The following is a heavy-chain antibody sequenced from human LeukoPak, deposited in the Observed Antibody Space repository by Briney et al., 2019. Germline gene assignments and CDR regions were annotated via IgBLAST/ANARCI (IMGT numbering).Heavy chain of an antibody. CDR1: GYTFTSYG. J-gene: IGHJ6*02. V-gene: IGHV1-18*01. Sequence: ASVKVSCKASGYTFTSYGISWVRQAPGQGLEWMGWISAYNGNTNYAQKLQGRVTMTTDKSTSTAYMELSSLRSEDTAVYYCARGALGYSSYYYHGMDVWGQGTTVTVSS. D-gene: IGHD5-18*01. CDR3: ARGALGYSSYYYHGMDV. CDR2: ISAYNGNT.